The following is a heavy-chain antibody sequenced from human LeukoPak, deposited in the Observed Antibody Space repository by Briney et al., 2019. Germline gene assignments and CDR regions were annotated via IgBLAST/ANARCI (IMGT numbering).Heavy chain of an antibody. CDR2: INTDGSST. CDR1: GFIFSSYW. CDR3: ARDGAEFYNWFDP. D-gene: IGHD4/OR15-4a*01. Sequence: GGSLRLSCAASGFIFSSYWMHWVRHAPGKGLVWVSRINTDGSSTSYADSVKGRFTISRDNAKNTLYLQMNSLRAEDTAVYYCARDGAEFYNWFDPWGQGTLVTVSS. V-gene: IGHV3-74*01. J-gene: IGHJ5*02.